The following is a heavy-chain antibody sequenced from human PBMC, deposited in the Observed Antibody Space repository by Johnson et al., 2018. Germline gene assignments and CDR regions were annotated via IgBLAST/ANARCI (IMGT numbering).Heavy chain of an antibody. Sequence: QVQLQESGPGLVKPSETLSLICTVSGVSLSLHQWNWIRQPPGKGLEWIGVIYESGGTNYNPSLNSRATISLGASKNQFSLKLSSVTAADPAVYYCARESFSVTSGNDGFDIWGKGTMVTVSS. D-gene: IGHD2/OR15-2a*01. CDR2: IYESGGT. J-gene: IGHJ3*02. V-gene: IGHV4-59*11. CDR1: GVSLSLHQ. CDR3: ARESFSVTSGNDGFDI.